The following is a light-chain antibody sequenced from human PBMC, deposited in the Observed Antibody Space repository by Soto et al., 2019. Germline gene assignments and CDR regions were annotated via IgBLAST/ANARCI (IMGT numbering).Light chain of an antibody. V-gene: IGKV3-15*01. CDR1: HSVSSN. CDR3: QQYNNWPYT. CDR2: GAS. J-gene: IGKJ2*01. Sequence: IVMTQSPATLSVSPGERATLSCRASHSVSSNLAWYQQKPGQAPRLLIYGASTRATGIPARFSGSGSGTEFTLTISSLQSEDFAVYYCQQYNNWPYTFAQGTKLEIK.